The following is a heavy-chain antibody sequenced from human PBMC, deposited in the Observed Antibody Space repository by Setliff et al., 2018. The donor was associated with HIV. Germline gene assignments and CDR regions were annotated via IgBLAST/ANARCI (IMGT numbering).Heavy chain of an antibody. D-gene: IGHD2-21*01. CDR3: ARQGRGWSFYYYYMDV. Sequence: SETLSLTCTVSGGSIRSTSHYWGWVRQPPGKGLEWIGEIYHNGNTNYSPSLKNRVTMSVDNSKNQFSLMVSSVTAADTAVYYCARQGRGWSFYYYYMDVWGKGTTVTVSS. V-gene: IGHV4-39*01. CDR1: GGSIRSTSHY. J-gene: IGHJ6*03. CDR2: IYHNGNT.